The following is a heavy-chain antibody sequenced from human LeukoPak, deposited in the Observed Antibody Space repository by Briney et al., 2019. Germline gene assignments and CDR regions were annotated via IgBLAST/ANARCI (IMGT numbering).Heavy chain of an antibody. D-gene: IGHD5-18*01. V-gene: IGHV3-23*01. CDR2: MSSGGST. J-gene: IGHJ4*02. CDR3: AKWAAMTRFDF. Sequence: TGGSLRLSCAASGFSLSNYAMTWVRQAPGKGLEWVSGMSSGGSTHYADSVKGRFTISRDNSKNTLYLQMNSLRAEDTAVYFCAKWAAMTRFDFWGQGTLVTVSS. CDR1: GFSLSNYA.